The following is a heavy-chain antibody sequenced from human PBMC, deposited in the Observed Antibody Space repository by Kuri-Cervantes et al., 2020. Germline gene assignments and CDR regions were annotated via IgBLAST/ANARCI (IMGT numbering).Heavy chain of an antibody. CDR2: IYPADSDT. V-gene: IGHV5-51*01. CDR3: ARLGDYCSGGSCYGYYYYYMDV. J-gene: IGHJ6*03. D-gene: IGHD2-15*01. Sequence: GESLKISCKGSGYSFTNYWIAWVRQMPGKGLEWMAIIYPADSDTRYSPSFQGQVTISADKSISTAYLQWSSLKASDTAMYYCARLGDYCSGGSCYGYYYYYMDVWGKGTTVTVSS. CDR1: GYSFTNYW.